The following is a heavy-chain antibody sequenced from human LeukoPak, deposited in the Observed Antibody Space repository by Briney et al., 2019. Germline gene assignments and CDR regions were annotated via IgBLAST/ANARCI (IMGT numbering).Heavy chain of an antibody. J-gene: IGHJ4*02. Sequence: ASVKVSCKASGYSFTGHYIHWVRQAPGQGLEWMGWLNPNSGGTKFAQKFQARVTLTRDTSISTAYMELSGLKPDDTAVFYCARDGYYGSGIHYRRYFEYWGQGTLVTVSS. D-gene: IGHD3-10*01. CDR2: LNPNSGGT. V-gene: IGHV1-2*02. CDR3: ARDGYYGSGIHYRRYFEY. CDR1: GYSFTGHY.